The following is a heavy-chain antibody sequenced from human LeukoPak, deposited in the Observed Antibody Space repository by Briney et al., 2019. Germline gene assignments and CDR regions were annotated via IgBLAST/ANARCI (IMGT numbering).Heavy chain of an antibody. V-gene: IGHV3-30*03. Sequence: GGSLRLSCAASGFTFSSYGMHWVRQAPGKGLEWVAVISYDGSNKYYADSVKGRFTISRDNSKNTLYLQMNSLRAEDTAVYYCARDRVAAPRRGYYYGMDVWGQGTTVTVSS. J-gene: IGHJ6*02. CDR1: GFTFSSYG. CDR3: ARDRVAAPRRGYYYGMDV. D-gene: IGHD6-13*01. CDR2: ISYDGSNK.